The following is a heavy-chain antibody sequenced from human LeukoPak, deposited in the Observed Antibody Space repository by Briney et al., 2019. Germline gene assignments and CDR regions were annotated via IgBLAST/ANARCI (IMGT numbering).Heavy chain of an antibody. CDR1: GLTFSGSA. Sequence: PGGSLKLSCAASGLTFSGSAMHWVRQASGKGLEWVGRIRSKANSYATAYAASVKGRFTISRDDSKNTAYLQMNSLKTEDTAVYYCTRRSPVRNWGQGTLVTVSS. V-gene: IGHV3-73*01. J-gene: IGHJ4*02. CDR3: TRRSPVRN. D-gene: IGHD1-26*01. CDR2: IRSKANSYAT.